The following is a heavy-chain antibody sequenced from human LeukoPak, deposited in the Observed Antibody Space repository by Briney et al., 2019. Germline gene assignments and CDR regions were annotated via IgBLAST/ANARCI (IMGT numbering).Heavy chain of an antibody. CDR1: GGSISSGSYY. CDR2: IYTSGST. D-gene: IGHD4/OR15-4a*01. J-gene: IGHJ6*03. CDR3: AGETMDYYYYYYMDV. V-gene: IGHV4-61*02. Sequence: SETLSLTCTVSGGSISSGSYYWSWIRQPAGKGLEWIGRIYTSGSTNYNPSLKSRVTISVDTSKNQFSLKLSSVTAADTAVYYCAGETMDYYYYYYMDVWGKGTTVTISS.